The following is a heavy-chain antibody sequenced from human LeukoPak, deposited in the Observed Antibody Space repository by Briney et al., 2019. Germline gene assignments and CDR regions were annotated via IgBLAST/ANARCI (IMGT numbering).Heavy chain of an antibody. J-gene: IGHJ2*01. D-gene: IGHD3-16*01. CDR2: IYTSGST. V-gene: IGHV4-4*07. Sequence: PSETLSLTCTVSGGSISSYYWSWIRKPPGKGLEWIGRIYTSGSTNYNPSLKSRVTMSVDTSKNQFSLKLSSVTAADTAVYYCARWGEVYWYFDLWGRGTQVTVSS. CDR1: GGSISSYY. CDR3: ARWGEVYWYFDL.